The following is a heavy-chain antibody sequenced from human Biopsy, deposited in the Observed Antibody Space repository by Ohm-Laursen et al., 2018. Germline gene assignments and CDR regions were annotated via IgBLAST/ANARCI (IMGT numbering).Heavy chain of an antibody. V-gene: IGHV4-59*07. CDR3: ARGGFGLDGYNSP. D-gene: IGHD5-24*01. CDR2: IYYSGIA. CDR1: GGPLNSYY. Sequence: SDTLSLTCTVSGGPLNSYYWSWIRQPPGKGLEWIVNIYYSGIAANYNPSLKGRVTISVDTSKHQISLRLTSATAADTAVYYCARGGFGLDGYNSPWGRGTLVIVSS. J-gene: IGHJ5*02.